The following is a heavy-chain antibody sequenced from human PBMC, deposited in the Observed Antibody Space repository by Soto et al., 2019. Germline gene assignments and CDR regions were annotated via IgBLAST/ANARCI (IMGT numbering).Heavy chain of an antibody. J-gene: IGHJ6*03. CDR2: IYYSGST. D-gene: IGHD3-10*02. Sequence: SETLSLTCTVSGGSISSSSYYWGWIRQPPGKGLEWIGSIYYSGSTYYNPSLKSRVTISVDTSKNQFSLKLSSVTAADTAVYYCARPRLRSVAGDDYYYYYYMDVWGKGTTVTVSS. CDR1: GGSISSSSYY. V-gene: IGHV4-39*01. CDR3: ARPRLRSVAGDDYYYYYYMDV.